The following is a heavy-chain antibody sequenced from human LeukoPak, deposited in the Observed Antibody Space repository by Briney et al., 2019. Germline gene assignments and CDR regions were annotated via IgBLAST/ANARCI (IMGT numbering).Heavy chain of an antibody. Sequence: SETLSLTCAVYGGSFSGYYWSWIRQPPGKGLEWIGEINHSGSTNYNPSLKSRVTISVDTSKNQFSLKLSSVTAADTAVYHCARGRLRGFDYWGQGTLVTVSS. J-gene: IGHJ4*02. V-gene: IGHV4-34*01. CDR1: GGSFSGYY. CDR3: ARGRLRGFDY. CDR2: INHSGST.